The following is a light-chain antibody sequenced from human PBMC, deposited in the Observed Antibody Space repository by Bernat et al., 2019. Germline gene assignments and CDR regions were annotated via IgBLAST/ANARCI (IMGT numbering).Light chain of an antibody. J-gene: IGLJ2*01. V-gene: IGLV6-57*01. CDR3: QSYDDSQKWR. CDR2: EDK. Sequence: NFMLTQPHSVSESPGKTVTISCTRSSGSVALKYVHWYQKRPGSSPTMVIYEDKQRPSGVPDRFSGSIDKTSNSATLTISGLKTDDEADYYCQSYDDSQKWRFDGGTKLTVL. CDR1: SGSVALKY.